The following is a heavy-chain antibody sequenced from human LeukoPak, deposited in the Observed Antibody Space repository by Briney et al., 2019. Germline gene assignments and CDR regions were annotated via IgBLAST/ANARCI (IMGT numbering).Heavy chain of an antibody. J-gene: IGHJ1*01. D-gene: IGHD4-17*01. CDR1: GFTFSSYS. CDR2: INHSGST. V-gene: IGHV4-34*01. CDR3: ARHYGEEYFQH. Sequence: GSLRLSCAASGFTFSSYSMNWVRQAPGKGLEWIGEINHSGSTNYNPSLRSRVTISVDTSKNQFSLKLSSVTAADTAVYYCARHYGEEYFQHWGQGTLVTVSS.